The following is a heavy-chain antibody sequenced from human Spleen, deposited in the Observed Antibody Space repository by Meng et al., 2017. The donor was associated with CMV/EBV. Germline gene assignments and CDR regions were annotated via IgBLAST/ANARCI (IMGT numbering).Heavy chain of an antibody. Sequence: QVQLHEWGAGLLKPSETLSLTCAVYGGSFSGYYWSWIRQPPGKGLEWIGEINHSGSTNYNPSLKSRVTISIDTSKNQFSLKLSSVTAADTAVYYCARRRGSGSYSPYYFDYWGQGTLVTVSS. CDR2: INHSGST. CDR1: GGSFSGYY. J-gene: IGHJ4*02. CDR3: ARRRGSGSYSPYYFDY. D-gene: IGHD3-10*01. V-gene: IGHV4-34*01.